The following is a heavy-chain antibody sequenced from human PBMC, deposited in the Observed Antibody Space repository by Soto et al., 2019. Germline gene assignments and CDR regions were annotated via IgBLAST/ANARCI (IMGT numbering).Heavy chain of an antibody. V-gene: IGHV1-46*01. CDR3: ARDHDYGWGNYRYTADY. CDR2: INPSGGSA. D-gene: IGHD3-16*02. CDR1: GYTFTEYY. Sequence: QVQLVQSGAEVEGPGASVKVSCKASGYTFTEYYIHWVRQAPGQGLEWVGMINPSGGSASYALKCQARVTITRDKSTSTVYMELSSLRSEDTAVYYCARDHDYGWGNYRYTADYWGQGTLVTVSS. J-gene: IGHJ4*02.